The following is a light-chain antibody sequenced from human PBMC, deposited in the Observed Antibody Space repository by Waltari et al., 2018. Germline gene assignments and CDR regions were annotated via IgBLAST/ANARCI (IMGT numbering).Light chain of an antibody. CDR1: RSHIGSVY. CDR2: RNN. CDR3: AAWDDSLSGWL. J-gene: IGLJ3*02. Sequence: QSVLTQPPSVSGTPGQEVTISCSGSRSHIGSVYIYWYQHFPGMAPKLLIFRNNQWPSGVPDRFSASKSDTSASLAISGLRSEDEADYYCAAWDDSLSGWLFGGGTKLTVL. V-gene: IGLV1-47*01.